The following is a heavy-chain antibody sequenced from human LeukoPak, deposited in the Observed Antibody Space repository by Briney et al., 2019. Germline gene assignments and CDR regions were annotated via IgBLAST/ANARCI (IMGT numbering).Heavy chain of an antibody. J-gene: IGHJ4*02. Sequence: SETLSLTCTVSGGSISSSSYSWGWIRQPPGKGLEWIGSIYYSGSTYYNPSLKSRVTISVDTSKNQFSLKLSSVTAADTAVYYCATETAYDYVWGSYRHTYYFDYWGQGTLVTVSS. V-gene: IGHV4-39*01. CDR1: GGSISSSSYS. D-gene: IGHD3-16*02. CDR2: IYYSGST. CDR3: ATETAYDYVWGSYRHTYYFDY.